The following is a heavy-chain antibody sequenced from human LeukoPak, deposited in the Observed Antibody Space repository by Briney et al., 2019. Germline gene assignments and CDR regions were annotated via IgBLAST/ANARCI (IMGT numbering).Heavy chain of an antibody. J-gene: IGHJ4*02. Sequence: GGSLRLSCAASGFTFTNAWMNWVRQAPGKGLEWVAVISYDGSNKYYADSVKGRFTISRDNSKNTLYLQMNSLRAEDTVVYYCAKDLLLSFDYWGQGTLVTVSS. CDR1: GFTFTNAW. V-gene: IGHV3-30*18. CDR3: AKDLLLSFDY. CDR2: ISYDGSNK. D-gene: IGHD3-10*01.